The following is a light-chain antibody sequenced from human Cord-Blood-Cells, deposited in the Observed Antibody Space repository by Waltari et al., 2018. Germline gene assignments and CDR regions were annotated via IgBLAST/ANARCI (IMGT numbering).Light chain of an antibody. CDR2: EVS. CDR3: SSYAGSNVV. J-gene: IGLJ2*01. V-gene: IGLV2-8*01. Sequence: QSALTQPPSASGSPGQSVTISCTGTSSDVVGYNYVSWYQQHPGKAPNLMIDEVSKRPSGVPDRFSGSKSGNTASLTVSGLQAEDEADYYCSSYAGSNVVFGGGTKLTVL. CDR1: SSDVVGYNY.